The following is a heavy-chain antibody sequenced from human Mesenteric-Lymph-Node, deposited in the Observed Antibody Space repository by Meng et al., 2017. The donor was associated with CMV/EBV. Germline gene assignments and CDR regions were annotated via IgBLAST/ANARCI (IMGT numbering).Heavy chain of an antibody. CDR1: AYFFTSYD. CDR3: AGGNTGRITETFGY. J-gene: IGHJ4*02. D-gene: IGHD1-20*01. CDR2: MNPNSGNT. Sequence: ASVQVTCKASAYFFTSYDVNGLRQAPGQGREWRGWMNPNSGNTGYAQKFQGRVTMTRNTTISTAYMKLSNLRSEDTAVYYCAGGNTGRITETFGYWGQGTPVTVSS. V-gene: IGHV1-8*02.